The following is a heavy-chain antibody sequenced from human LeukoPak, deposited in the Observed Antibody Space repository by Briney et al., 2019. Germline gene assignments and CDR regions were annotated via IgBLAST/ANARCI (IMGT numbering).Heavy chain of an antibody. CDR1: GGSISSGGYY. CDR2: IYYSGST. Sequence: SETLSLTCTVSGGSISSGGYYWSWIRQHPGKGLEWIGYIYYSGSTNYNPSLKSRVTISVDTSKNQFSLKLSSVTAADTAVYYCARSGGAYSSGWSYYFDYWGQGTLVTVSS. D-gene: IGHD6-19*01. J-gene: IGHJ4*02. CDR3: ARSGGAYSSGWSYYFDY. V-gene: IGHV4-61*08.